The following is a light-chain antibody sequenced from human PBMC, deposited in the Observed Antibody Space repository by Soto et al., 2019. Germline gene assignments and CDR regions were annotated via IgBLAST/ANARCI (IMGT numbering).Light chain of an antibody. Sequence: QSVLTQPPSLSGAPGQRVTISCTGSSSNIGAGYNVHWYKQLPGTAPKLLIYGNTNRPSGVPDRFSGSKSGTSASLAITGLQAEDDADYYCQSYDSSLSGSLFGTGTKLTVL. CDR1: SSNIGAGYN. J-gene: IGLJ1*01. CDR3: QSYDSSLSGSL. CDR2: GNT. V-gene: IGLV1-40*01.